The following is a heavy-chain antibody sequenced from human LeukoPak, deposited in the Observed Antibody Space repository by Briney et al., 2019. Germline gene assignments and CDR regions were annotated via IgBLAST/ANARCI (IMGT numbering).Heavy chain of an antibody. Sequence: GRSLRLSCAASGFTFTTYAMHWVRQAPGKGLEWVAFIWYDGSNENYADSVKGRFTISRDNSKDTLYLQMNSLSAEDTAVYYCAKDKGSGWLHQVYFQYWGQGTLVIASS. V-gene: IGHV3-33*06. D-gene: IGHD6-19*01. CDR3: AKDKGSGWLHQVYFQY. J-gene: IGHJ1*01. CDR2: IWYDGSNE. CDR1: GFTFTTYA.